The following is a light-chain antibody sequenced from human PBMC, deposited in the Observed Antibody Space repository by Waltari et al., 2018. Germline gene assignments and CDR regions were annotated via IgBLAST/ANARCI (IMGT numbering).Light chain of an antibody. CDR3: QNHERLPAT. V-gene: IGKV3-20*01. CDR1: QSVSKY. CDR2: AAS. Sequence: ELVLTQSPGTLSLSPGERATLSCRASQSVSKYLAWYQQRPGQAPRLLIYAASTRATGIPDRFSGSGYGTDFSLIISRLETEDVAVYYCQNHERLPATFGQGTKVEIK. J-gene: IGKJ1*01.